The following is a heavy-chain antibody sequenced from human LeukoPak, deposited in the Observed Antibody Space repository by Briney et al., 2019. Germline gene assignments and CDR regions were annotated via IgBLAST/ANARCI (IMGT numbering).Heavy chain of an antibody. V-gene: IGHV4-4*02. CDR3: ARSQTPDIGWALDF. Sequence: SETLSLTCTVSGGSISSSHWWSWVRQPPGKGLEWIGEIFHSGSINYNPSLKSRVSISIDKSKNQFSLNLSFVTAADTAVYYCARSQTPDIGWALDFWGQGTLVTVSS. CDR1: GGSISSSHW. CDR2: IFHSGSI. D-gene: IGHD6-19*01. J-gene: IGHJ4*02.